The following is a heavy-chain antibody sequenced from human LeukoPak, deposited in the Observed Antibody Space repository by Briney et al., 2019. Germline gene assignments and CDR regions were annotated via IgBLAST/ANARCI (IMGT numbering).Heavy chain of an antibody. V-gene: IGHV4-39*01. D-gene: IGHD6-13*01. CDR2: IYYSGST. J-gene: IGHJ6*03. CDR3: LARGRIAAAGTNYYYYMDV. Sequence: SETLSLTCTVSGGSISSSSYYWGWIRQPPGKGLEWIGSIYYSGSTYYNPSLKSRVTISVDTSKNQFSLKLSSVTAADTAVYYCLARGRIAAAGTNYYYYMDVWGKGTTVTVPS. CDR1: GGSISSSSYY.